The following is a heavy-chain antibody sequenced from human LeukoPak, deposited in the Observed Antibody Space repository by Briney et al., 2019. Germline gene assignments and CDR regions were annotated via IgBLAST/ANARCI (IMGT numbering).Heavy chain of an antibody. D-gene: IGHD2-8*01. J-gene: IGHJ4*02. CDR2: INPSGGST. CDR1: GYTFTSYY. CDR3: ARRGNGSYYFDY. V-gene: IGHV1-46*01. Sequence: ASVKVSCKASGYTFTSYYMHWVRQAPGQGLEWMGIINPSGGSTSYAQKFQGRVTMTRDMSTSTDYMELSSLRSEDTAVYYCARRGNGSYYFDYWGQGTLVTVSS.